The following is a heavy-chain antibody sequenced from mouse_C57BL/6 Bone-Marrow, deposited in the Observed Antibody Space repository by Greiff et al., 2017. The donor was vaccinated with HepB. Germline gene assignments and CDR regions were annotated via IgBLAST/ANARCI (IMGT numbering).Heavy chain of an antibody. V-gene: IGHV1-74*04. D-gene: IGHD3-2*02. CDR3: AIGRAQATGY. Sequence: VQLQESGPELVKPGASVKLSCKAPGYTFTSHWMHWGKQRPGQGLEWIGRILPSDSDTNYNQKFKGKATLTVDKSSSTAYMQLSSLTSEDSAVYYCAIGRAQATGYWGQGTSLTVSS. CDR1: GYTFTSHW. CDR2: ILPSDSDT. J-gene: IGHJ2*02.